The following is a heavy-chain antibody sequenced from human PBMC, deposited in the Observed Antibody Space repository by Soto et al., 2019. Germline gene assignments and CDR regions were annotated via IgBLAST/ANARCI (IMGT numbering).Heavy chain of an antibody. J-gene: IGHJ4*02. Sequence: QVQLVQSGGEVKKPGASVKVSCKASGYSFTSFGVNWVRQAPGQGLEWMGWVNAYNGNTNYAQKFQGRVTLTADTSTSTAYMEVRGLRSGDTAVYYCATGAAGIAAYVIWGQGTLVTVSS. CDR1: GYSFTSFG. V-gene: IGHV1-18*01. D-gene: IGHD6-13*01. CDR3: ATGAAGIAAYVI. CDR2: VNAYNGNT.